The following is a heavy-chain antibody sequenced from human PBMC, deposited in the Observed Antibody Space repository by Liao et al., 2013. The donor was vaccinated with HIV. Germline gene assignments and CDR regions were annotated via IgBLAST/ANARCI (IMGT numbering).Heavy chain of an antibody. D-gene: IGHD5-18*01. CDR2: INHSGST. V-gene: IGHV4-34*01. J-gene: IGHJ4*02. CDR1: GGSFSGLY. Sequence: QVQLQQWGAGLLKPSETLSLTCAVYGGSFSGLYWTWIRQPPGKGLEWIGEINHSGSTNYNPSLKSRVTISVDTSKNQFSLKLSSVTAADTAVYYCATESRYSYLYFDYWGQGTLVTVSS. CDR3: ATESRYSYLYFDY.